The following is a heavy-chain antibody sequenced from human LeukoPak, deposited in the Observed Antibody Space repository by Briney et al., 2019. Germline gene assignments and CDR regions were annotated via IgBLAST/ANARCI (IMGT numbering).Heavy chain of an antibody. Sequence: GSLRLSCAASGFTFRSYAMNWVRQAPGKGLEWVPTISGGGNIYYADSVKGRFTISRDNSKNTLSLQMNSLRAEDTAVYYCAKEFGDYSPPYWGQGTLVTVSS. D-gene: IGHD3-10*01. J-gene: IGHJ4*02. CDR1: GFTFRSYA. CDR2: ISGGGNI. CDR3: AKEFGDYSPPY. V-gene: IGHV3-23*01.